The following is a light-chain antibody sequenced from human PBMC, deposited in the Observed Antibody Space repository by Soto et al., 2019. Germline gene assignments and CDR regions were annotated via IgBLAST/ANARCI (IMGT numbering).Light chain of an antibody. CDR1: SSDIGGYNY. CDR2: DVS. J-gene: IGLJ1*01. Sequence: QSALTQPASVSGSPGQSITISCTGTSSDIGGYNYVSWYQQLPGKVPKVIIYDVSSRPSGVSDRFSGSKSGNAASLTISGLQAEDEADYYCSSYTSTSTLYVFGTGTKVTV. CDR3: SSYTSTSTLYV. V-gene: IGLV2-14*03.